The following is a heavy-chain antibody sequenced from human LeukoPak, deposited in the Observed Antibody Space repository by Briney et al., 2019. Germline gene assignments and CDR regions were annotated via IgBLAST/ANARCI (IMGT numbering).Heavy chain of an antibody. V-gene: IGHV4-4*02. CDR2: VHLSGAS. Sequence: SGTLSLTCAVHGDPILTTNCGSWVRQPPGKGLEWLGEVHLSGASNYNPSLKSRVNMSIDKSKNQLSLELTSVTAADTAIYYCARESGAFSPFGFWGQGTLVTVSS. CDR1: GDPILTTNC. CDR3: ARESGAFSPFGF. J-gene: IGHJ4*02. D-gene: IGHD1-26*01.